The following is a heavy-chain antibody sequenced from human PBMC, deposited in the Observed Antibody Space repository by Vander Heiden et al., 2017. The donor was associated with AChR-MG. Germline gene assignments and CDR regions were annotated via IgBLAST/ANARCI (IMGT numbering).Heavy chain of an antibody. CDR2: ISTISGTA. CDR3: ACVDAAGVQSFYWCFDL. V-gene: IGHV1-69*06. Sequence: QAQRVQSGAGVKTPGFSVKVSCTASGGTLRSCAIGMVRQAPGQGLEGMGGISTISGTANYAQKFQGRVTITADKATSTGYMELGSRRSEDTAVYYCACVDAAGVQSFYWCFDLWGRGTLVTVSS. CDR1: GGTLRSCA. J-gene: IGHJ2*01. D-gene: IGHD6-13*01.